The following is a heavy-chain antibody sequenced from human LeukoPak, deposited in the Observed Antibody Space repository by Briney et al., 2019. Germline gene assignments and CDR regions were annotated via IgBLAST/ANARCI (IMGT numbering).Heavy chain of an antibody. Sequence: GGSLRLSCAAPGFSLSSSWMTWVRQAPGKGLEGVGNINEAGSGSNYVGSVKGRFTISRDNAKNSLWLQMNSLRVEDTGVYFCARAKIDWGQGTLVIVSS. J-gene: IGHJ4*02. V-gene: IGHV3-7*03. CDR2: INEAGSGS. CDR3: ARAKID. CDR1: GFSLSSSW. D-gene: IGHD3-22*01.